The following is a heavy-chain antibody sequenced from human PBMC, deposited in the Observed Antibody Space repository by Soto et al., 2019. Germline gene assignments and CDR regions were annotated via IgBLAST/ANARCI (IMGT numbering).Heavy chain of an antibody. J-gene: IGHJ6*02. V-gene: IGHV4-30-2*01. CDR1: GGSISSGGYS. CDR3: ARYCSSTSCYNGGDYYYGMDV. Sequence: SETLSLTCAVSGGSISSGGYSWSWIRQPPGKGLEWIGYIYHSGSTYYNPSLKSRVTISVDRSKNQFSLKLSSVTAADTAVYYCARYCSSTSCYNGGDYYYGMDVWGQGTTVTSP. D-gene: IGHD2-2*02. CDR2: IYHSGST.